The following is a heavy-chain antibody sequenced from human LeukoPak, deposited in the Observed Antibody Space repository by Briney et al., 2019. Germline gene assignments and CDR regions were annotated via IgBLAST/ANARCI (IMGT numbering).Heavy chain of an antibody. J-gene: IGHJ6*03. CDR1: GGSISGSY. D-gene: IGHD1-26*01. CDR3: ATTTLSYYYYYSMDV. Sequence: SETLSLTCTVSGGSISGSYWTWIRQPPGKGLEWIGYIYDSGSTNYNPSLKSRVTISVDTSKNQSSLKLSSVTAEDTAVYYCATTTLSYYYYYSMDVWGKGTTVTISS. CDR2: IYDSGST. V-gene: IGHV4-59*12.